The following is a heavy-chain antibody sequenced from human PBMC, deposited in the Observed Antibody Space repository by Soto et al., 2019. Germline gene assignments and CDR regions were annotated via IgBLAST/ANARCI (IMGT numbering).Heavy chain of an antibody. V-gene: IGHV1-18*01. D-gene: IGHD6-19*01. J-gene: IGHJ5*02. CDR3: ARDDYEGRYSSGSDWFDP. CDR2: ISAYNGNT. CDR1: GYTFTSYG. Sequence: ASVKVSCKASGYTFTSYGISWVRQAPGQGLEWMGWISAYNGNTNYAQKLQGRVTMTTDTSTSTAYMELRSLRADETAVYYCARDDYEGRYSSGSDWFDPWGQGTPVTVSS.